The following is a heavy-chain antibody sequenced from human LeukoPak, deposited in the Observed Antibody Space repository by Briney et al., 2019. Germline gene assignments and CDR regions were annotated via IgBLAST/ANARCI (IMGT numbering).Heavy chain of an antibody. CDR1: GFTFSSYS. V-gene: IGHV3-21*01. J-gene: IGHJ6*02. CDR3: ARDIGYCSSTSCDGDGMDI. CDR2: ISSSSSYI. Sequence: GGSLRLPCPASGFTFSSYSMNWVRQAPGKGLEWVSSISSSSSYIYYADSVKCRFTISRDNAKNSLYLQMHSLRAEDTAVYYCARDIGYCSSTSCDGDGMDIWGQGTTVTVSS. D-gene: IGHD2-2*01.